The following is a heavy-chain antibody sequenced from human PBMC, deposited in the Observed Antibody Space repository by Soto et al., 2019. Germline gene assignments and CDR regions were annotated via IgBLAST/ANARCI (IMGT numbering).Heavy chain of an antibody. CDR3: ARIYSSSSA. J-gene: IGHJ5*02. CDR1: GGTFSSYT. D-gene: IGHD6-6*01. Sequence: SVKVSCKACGGTFSSYTISWVRQAPEQGLEWMGRIIPILGIANYAQKFQGRVTITADKSTSTAYMELSSLRSEDTAVYYCARIYSSSSAWGQGTLVTVSS. CDR2: IIPILGIA. V-gene: IGHV1-69*02.